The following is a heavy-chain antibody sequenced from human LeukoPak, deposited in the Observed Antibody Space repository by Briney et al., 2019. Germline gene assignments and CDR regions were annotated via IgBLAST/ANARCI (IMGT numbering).Heavy chain of an antibody. CDR1: GASITRYF. CDR3: SRENWAFSPFGF. Sequence: PSETLSLTCTVSGASITRYFWNWIRQPPGKELEWIGYISSGGSTNYNPSLKSRVTISIDKPKNQHSLNLSSVTAADTAVYYCSRENWAFSPFGFWGQGTLVTVPS. J-gene: IGHJ4*02. CDR2: ISSGGST. D-gene: IGHD3-16*01. V-gene: IGHV4-59*12.